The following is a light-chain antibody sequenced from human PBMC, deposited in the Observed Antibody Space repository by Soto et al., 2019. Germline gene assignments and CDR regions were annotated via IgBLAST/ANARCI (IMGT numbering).Light chain of an antibody. CDR2: ADN. CDR3: AAWDDTLDAYV. Sequence: QSVVTQPPSASGTPGQRVTISSSGSSSNIGSNTVNWYQHLPGTAPKLLIYADNQRPSGVPDRFSGSKSGTSASLAISGLQAEDEGDYYCAAWDDTLDAYVFGTGTKLTVL. V-gene: IGLV1-44*01. CDR1: SSNIGSNT. J-gene: IGLJ1*01.